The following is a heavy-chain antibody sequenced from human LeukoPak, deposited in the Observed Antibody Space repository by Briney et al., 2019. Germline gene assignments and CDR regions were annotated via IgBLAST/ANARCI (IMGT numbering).Heavy chain of an antibody. CDR1: GFTFSDYY. J-gene: IGHJ3*02. Sequence: GGSLRLSCAASGFTFSDYYMSWIRQAPGKGLEWLSYMSGSADTIYYADSVRGRFTISRDNAKNSLYLQMSSLRAEDTALYYCARGNPTVTDAFDIWGQGTMVTVSS. CDR2: MSGSADTI. D-gene: IGHD4-17*01. CDR3: ARGNPTVTDAFDI. V-gene: IGHV3-11*04.